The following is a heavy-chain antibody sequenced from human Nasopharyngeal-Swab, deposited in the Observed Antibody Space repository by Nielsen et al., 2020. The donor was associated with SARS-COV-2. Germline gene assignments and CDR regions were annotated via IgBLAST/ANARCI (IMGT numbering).Heavy chain of an antibody. CDR3: AGGDVFPEGDY. Sequence: GESLKISCAASGFTFRDYYMIWIRQAPGKGLEWVSYISSSSSYTNYPDSVKGRFTISRDNAKNSLYLQMNSLRAEDTAVYYCAGGDVFPEGDYWGQGTMVTVSS. CDR1: GFTFRDYY. D-gene: IGHD3-16*01. CDR2: ISSSSSYT. J-gene: IGHJ4*02. V-gene: IGHV3-11*03.